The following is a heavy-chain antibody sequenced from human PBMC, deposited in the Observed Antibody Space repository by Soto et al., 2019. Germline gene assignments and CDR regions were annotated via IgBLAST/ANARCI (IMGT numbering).Heavy chain of an antibody. CDR1: GFTFTSSA. V-gene: IGHV1-58*01. CDR2: IVVGSGNT. Sequence: SVKVSCKASGFTFTSSAVQWVRQARGQRLEGIGWIVVGSGNTNYAQKFQERVTITRDMSTSTAYMELSSLRSEDTAVYYCAARAYSSGWYFYYGMDVWGQGTTVTVSS. CDR3: AARAYSSGWYFYYGMDV. D-gene: IGHD6-19*01. J-gene: IGHJ6*02.